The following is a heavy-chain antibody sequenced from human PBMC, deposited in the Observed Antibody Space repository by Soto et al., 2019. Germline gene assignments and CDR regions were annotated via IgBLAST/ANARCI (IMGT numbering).Heavy chain of an antibody. D-gene: IGHD3-10*01. CDR1: GFTFSSYA. V-gene: IGHV3-23*01. J-gene: IGHJ4*02. CDR2: ISGSGGST. Sequence: GGSLRLSCAASGFTFSSYAMSWVRQAPGKGLEWVSAISGSGGSTYYADSVKGRFTISRDNSKNTLYLQMNSLRAEDTAVYYCAKVSSVVRGVIITELDYWGQGTLVTVSS. CDR3: AKVSSVVRGVIITELDY.